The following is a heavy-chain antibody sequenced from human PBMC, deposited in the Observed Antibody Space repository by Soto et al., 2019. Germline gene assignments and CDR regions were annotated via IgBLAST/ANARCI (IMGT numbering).Heavy chain of an antibody. V-gene: IGHV1-18*01. CDR1: GYTFTSYG. D-gene: IGHD3-10*01. Sequence: QVQLVQSGAEVKKPGASVKVSCKASGYTFTSYGISWVRQAPGQGLEWMGWVSAYNGNTNYAQKLRRRVTMTTDPSTSTGYMELRSLRSDDTAVYYCARTGFYYYGSGSPVAVDYWGQGTLVTVSS. CDR3: ARTGFYYYGSGSPVAVDY. J-gene: IGHJ4*02. CDR2: VSAYNGNT.